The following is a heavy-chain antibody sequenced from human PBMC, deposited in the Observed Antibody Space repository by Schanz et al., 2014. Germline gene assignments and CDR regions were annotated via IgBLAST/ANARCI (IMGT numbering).Heavy chain of an antibody. CDR2: ITAYNGDT. CDR1: GYTFTSDS. CDR3: TRGGYSYALSAFDI. D-gene: IGHD5-18*01. J-gene: IGHJ3*02. V-gene: IGHV1-18*04. Sequence: QVQLVQSGAEVKKPGASVKVSCKASGYTFTSDSMHWVRQAPGQGLEWMGWITAYNGDTNYALKLQGRVTMTTDTSTGTAYMELRSLRSDDTALYYCTRGGYSYALSAFDIWGQGTTVTVSS.